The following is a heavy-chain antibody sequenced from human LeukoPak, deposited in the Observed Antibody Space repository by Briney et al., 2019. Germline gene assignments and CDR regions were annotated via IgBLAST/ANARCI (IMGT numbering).Heavy chain of an antibody. D-gene: IGHD1-26*01. CDR2: IYYSGST. Sequence: KTSETLSLTCTVSGGSISSYYWSWIRQPPGKGLEWIGNIYYSGSTNYNPSLKSRVTISVDTSKNQFSLKLSSVTAADTAVYYCARWESFIVGDHYGGFDYWGQGTLVTVSS. J-gene: IGHJ4*02. CDR3: ARWESFIVGDHYGGFDY. V-gene: IGHV4-59*01. CDR1: GGSISSYY.